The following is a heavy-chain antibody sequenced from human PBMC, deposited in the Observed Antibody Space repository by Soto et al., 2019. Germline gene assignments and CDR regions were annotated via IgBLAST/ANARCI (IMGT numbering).Heavy chain of an antibody. D-gene: IGHD2-8*02. J-gene: IGHJ3*02. CDR3: ARDPGGASTGDAFDI. V-gene: IGHV4-30-2*01. CDR1: GGSISSRGYS. Sequence: QLQLQESGSGLVKPSQTLSLTCAVSGGSISSRGYSWSWIRQPPGKGLEWIGYIYHSGSTYYNPSLKCRVAISVDRSKNQFSLNLSSVTAADTAVYYCARDPGGASTGDAFDIWGQGTMVTVS. CDR2: IYHSGST.